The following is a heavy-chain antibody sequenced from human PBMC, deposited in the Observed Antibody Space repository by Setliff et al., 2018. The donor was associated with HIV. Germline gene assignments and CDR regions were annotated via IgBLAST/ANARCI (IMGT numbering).Heavy chain of an antibody. D-gene: IGHD2-15*01. CDR1: GDNFNRHS. CDR2: IVPIFGTP. J-gene: IGHJ6*04. V-gene: IGHV1-69*13. Sequence: SVKVSCKASGDNFNRHSISWVRQAPGQGLEWMGGIVPIFGTPNYAQKFKGRLTITADESTSTVYMELSSLRSEDTAVYFCARDSRDIVVVIAPEPEPYYYYGMDVWGEGTTVTVSS. CDR3: ARDSRDIVVVIAPEPEPYYYYGMDV.